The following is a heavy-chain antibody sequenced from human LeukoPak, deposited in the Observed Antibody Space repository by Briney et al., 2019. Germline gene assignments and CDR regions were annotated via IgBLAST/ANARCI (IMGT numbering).Heavy chain of an antibody. D-gene: IGHD2-2*01. CDR1: GFTFSSYE. V-gene: IGHV3-48*03. Sequence: PGGSLRLSCAASGFTFSSYEMNWVRQAPGKGVEWVAYISSSGGNIYYADSVKGRFTISRDNAKNSLYLQMNSLRAEDTAVYYCAKAKGYDYYYMDVWGKGTTVTVSS. CDR3: AKAKGYDYYYMDV. J-gene: IGHJ6*03. CDR2: ISSSGGNI.